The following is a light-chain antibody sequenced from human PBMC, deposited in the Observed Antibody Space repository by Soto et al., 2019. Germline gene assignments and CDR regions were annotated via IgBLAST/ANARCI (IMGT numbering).Light chain of an antibody. V-gene: IGKV3-20*01. Sequence: EIVLTQSPGTLSLSPGERATLSCRASQSFSSSYLAWYQQKPGQAPRLLIYGASSRATGIPDRFSGGGSGTDFPLTISRLEPEDFAVYYCQQYGDSRTFGQGTKVEI. CDR2: GAS. J-gene: IGKJ1*01. CDR1: QSFSSSY. CDR3: QQYGDSRT.